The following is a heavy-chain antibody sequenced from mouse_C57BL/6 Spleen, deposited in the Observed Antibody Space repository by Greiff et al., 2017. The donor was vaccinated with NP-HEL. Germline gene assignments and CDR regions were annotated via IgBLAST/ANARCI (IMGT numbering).Heavy chain of an antibody. J-gene: IGHJ4*01. CDR1: GYTFTSYW. CDR2: INPSSGYT. V-gene: IGHV1-7*01. Sequence: VQLQQSGAELAKPGASVKLSCKASGYTFTSYWMQWVKQRPGQGLEWIGYINPSSGYTKYNQKFKDKATLTADKSSSTDYMQLSSLTYEDSAATDGARGGSHYAMGYWGQGTSVTVSS. CDR3: ARGGSHYAMGY.